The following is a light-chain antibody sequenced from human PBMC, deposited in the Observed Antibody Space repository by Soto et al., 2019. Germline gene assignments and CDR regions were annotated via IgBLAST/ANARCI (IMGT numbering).Light chain of an antibody. Sequence: QSVLTQPPSASGTPGQRVTISCSGSSSNIGNNAVNWYQQRPGTAPKLLISTSNQRPSGVPGRFSDSKSGTSASLAISGLQSEDEADYYCAAWDDSLAGVIFGGGTKPTVL. CDR2: TSN. V-gene: IGLV1-44*01. CDR1: SSNIGNNA. CDR3: AAWDDSLAGVI. J-gene: IGLJ2*01.